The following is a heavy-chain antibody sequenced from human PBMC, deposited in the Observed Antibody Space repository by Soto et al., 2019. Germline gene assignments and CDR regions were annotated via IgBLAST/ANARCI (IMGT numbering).Heavy chain of an antibody. D-gene: IGHD3-10*01. CDR3: ARDRPGDEGDAFDI. CDR1: GLTVSSNY. V-gene: IGHV3-53*02. J-gene: IGHJ3*02. Sequence: EVQLVETGGGLIQPGGSLRLPCAASGLTVSSNYMNWVRQAPGKGLEWVSVLYSGGSTHYAGSVKGRFIISRDNSKNTVYLQMNSLRAEDTAVYYCARDRPGDEGDAFDIWGHGTMVTVSS. CDR2: LYSGGST.